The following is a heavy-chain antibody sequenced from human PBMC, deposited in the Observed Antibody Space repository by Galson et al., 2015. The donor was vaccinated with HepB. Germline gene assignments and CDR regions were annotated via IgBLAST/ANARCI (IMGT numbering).Heavy chain of an antibody. V-gene: IGHV3-43*01. Sequence: SLRLSCAASGVTFDGYTMNWVRQAPGKGLEWVSLISSDGVSTYYAVSVKCRFTISRDNSKKSRYLEMISLKTEDTALYYCAKDVDGGYYYFAMDVWGQGTTVTVSS. CDR3: AKDVDGGYYYFAMDV. CDR1: GVTFDGYT. CDR2: ISSDGVST. J-gene: IGHJ6*02. D-gene: IGHD3-10*01.